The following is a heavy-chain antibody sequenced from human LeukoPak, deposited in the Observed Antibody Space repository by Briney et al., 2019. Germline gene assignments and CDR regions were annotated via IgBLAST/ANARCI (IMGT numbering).Heavy chain of an antibody. CDR1: GFTFSSYA. Sequence: GGSLRLSCAASGFTFSSYAMSWVRQAPGKGLEWASAISGSGGSAYYADSVKGRFTISRDNSKNTLYLQMNSLRVEDTAVYYCAKGHSAHGTGFDYWGQGTLVIVSS. CDR2: ISGSGGSA. J-gene: IGHJ4*02. CDR3: AKGHSAHGTGFDY. V-gene: IGHV3-23*01. D-gene: IGHD1-1*01.